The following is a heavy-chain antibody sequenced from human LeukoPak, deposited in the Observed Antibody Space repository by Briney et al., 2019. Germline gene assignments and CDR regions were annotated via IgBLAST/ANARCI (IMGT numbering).Heavy chain of an antibody. J-gene: IGHJ4*02. D-gene: IGHD5-18*01. CDR1: GFGFSCAW. Sequence: GGSLRLSCAASGFGFSCAWMSWVRQAPGKGPEWIGRIKRKSDGETTDYAAPVKGRFTISRDDSKNTLFLQMNSLKTEDTAFYYCATAPSGYAYMNGWHLDYWGQGALVTVSS. CDR3: ATAPSGYAYMNGWHLDY. CDR2: IKRKSDGETT. V-gene: IGHV3-15*01.